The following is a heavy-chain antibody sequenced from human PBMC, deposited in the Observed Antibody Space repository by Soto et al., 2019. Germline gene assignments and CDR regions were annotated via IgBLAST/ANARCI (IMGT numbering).Heavy chain of an antibody. Sequence: GALRRSCAASGFTFSSYAMSWVRQAPGKGLEWVSAISGSGGSTYYADSVKGRFTISRDNSKNTLYLQMNSLRAEDTAVYYCANPRIAAAGRPGSYYYYYGRDFGGQGTTVPAP. D-gene: IGHD6-13*01. CDR3: ANPRIAAAGRPGSYYYYYGRDF. CDR1: GFTFSSYA. V-gene: IGHV3-23*01. J-gene: IGHJ6*02. CDR2: ISGSGGST.